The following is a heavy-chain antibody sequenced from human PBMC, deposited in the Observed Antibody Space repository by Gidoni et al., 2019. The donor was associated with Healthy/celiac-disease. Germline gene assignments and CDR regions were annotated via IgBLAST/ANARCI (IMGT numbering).Heavy chain of an antibody. CDR1: GGTFSSYA. Sequence: QVQLVQSGAEVKKPGSSVKDSCKASGGTFSSYAISWVRQSPGQGLEWMGGIIPRFGTANYAQKFQGRVTITADESTSTAYMELSSLRSEDTAVYYCARDLEYSSSSLTLDYWGQGTLVTVSS. CDR3: ARDLEYSSSSLTLDY. D-gene: IGHD6-6*01. J-gene: IGHJ4*02. CDR2: IIPRFGTA. V-gene: IGHV1-69*01.